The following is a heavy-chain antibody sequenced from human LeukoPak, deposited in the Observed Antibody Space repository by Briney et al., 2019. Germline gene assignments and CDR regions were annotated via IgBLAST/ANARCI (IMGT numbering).Heavy chain of an antibody. CDR1: GDSISNTDYY. Sequence: PSETLSLTCTVSGDSISNTDYYWGWIRQPPGKGLEYIGSISYSGSTYYSPSLKSRLTISVDASKNQFSLKLTPVTAADTAVYYCARHGAQLLFYFDYWGQGSLVTVSS. CDR2: ISYSGST. CDR3: ARHGAQLLFYFDY. V-gene: IGHV4-39*01. D-gene: IGHD1-26*01. J-gene: IGHJ4*02.